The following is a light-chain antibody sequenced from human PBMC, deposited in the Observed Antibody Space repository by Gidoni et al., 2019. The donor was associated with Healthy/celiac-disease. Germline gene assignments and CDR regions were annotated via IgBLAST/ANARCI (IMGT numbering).Light chain of an antibody. J-gene: IGKJ4*01. CDR1: QSVSSSY. CDR3: QQYGSSPLT. V-gene: IGKV3-20*01. CDR2: GAS. Sequence: DMALTPSPGTLSLSPGERATLSCRVSQSVSSSYLAWYQQKPGQAPRLLIYGASSRATGIPDRFSGSGSGTDFTLTISSLEPEDFAVYYCQQYGSSPLTFGGGTKVEIK.